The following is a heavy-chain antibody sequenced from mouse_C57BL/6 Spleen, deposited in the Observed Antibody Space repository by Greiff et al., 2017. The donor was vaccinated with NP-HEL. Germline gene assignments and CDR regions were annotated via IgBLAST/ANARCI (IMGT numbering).Heavy chain of an antibody. CDR2: IWSGGST. V-gene: IGHV2-2*01. CDR1: GFSLTSYG. CDR3: ARRDYGGAWFAY. J-gene: IGHJ3*01. Sequence: QVQLQQSGPGLVQPSQSLSITCTVSGFSLTSYGVHWVRQSPGKGLEWLGVIWSGGSTDYNAAFISRLSISKDNSKSQVFFKMNSLQADDTAIYYCARRDYGGAWFAYWGQGTLVTVSA. D-gene: IGHD2-4*01.